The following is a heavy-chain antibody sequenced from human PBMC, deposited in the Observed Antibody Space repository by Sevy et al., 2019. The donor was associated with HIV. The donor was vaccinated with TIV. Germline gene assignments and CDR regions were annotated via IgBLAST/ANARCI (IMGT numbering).Heavy chain of an antibody. D-gene: IGHD3-3*01. CDR1: GYTFTRYA. V-gene: IGHV7-4-1*02. CDR2: INTNTGNP. Sequence: VSVKVSCKASGYTFTRYAMNWVRQAPGQGLEWMGWINTNTGNPTYAQGFTGRFVFSLDTSVSTAYLQISSLKAEDTAVYYCARDVDGVVIPLNRFDPWGQGTLVTVSS. CDR3: ARDVDGVVIPLNRFDP. J-gene: IGHJ5*02.